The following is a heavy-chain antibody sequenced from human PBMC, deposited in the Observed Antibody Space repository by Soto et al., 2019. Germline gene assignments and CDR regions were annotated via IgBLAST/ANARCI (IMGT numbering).Heavy chain of an antibody. CDR3: ARDLFEAARRGEYAFDI. CDR1: AFTFSSYW. D-gene: IGHD3-16*01. V-gene: IGHV3-7*03. J-gene: IGHJ3*02. Sequence: GASLRRSCAASAFTFSSYWMSWVREAPGKGLEWVANIKQDGSEKYYVDSVKGRFTISRDNAKNSLYLQMNSLRAEDTAVYYCARDLFEAARRGEYAFDIWGQGTMVPVSS. CDR2: IKQDGSEK.